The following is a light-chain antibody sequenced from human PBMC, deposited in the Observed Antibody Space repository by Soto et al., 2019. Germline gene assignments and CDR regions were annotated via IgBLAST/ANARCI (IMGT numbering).Light chain of an antibody. CDR2: EVS. CDR3: SSYTPNSVTLYV. V-gene: IGLV2-14*01. CDR1: SRDIGASNY. Sequence: QSVLTQPASVSGSPGQSITISCTGTSRDIGASNYVSWYQQRPGKAPKVMIYEVSNRPAGVSNRFSGSKSGTTASLTISALQAQDEGDYYCSSYTPNSVTLYVFGTGTKVTVL. J-gene: IGLJ1*01.